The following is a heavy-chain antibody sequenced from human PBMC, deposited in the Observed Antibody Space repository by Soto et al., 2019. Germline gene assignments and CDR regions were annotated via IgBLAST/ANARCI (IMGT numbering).Heavy chain of an antibody. J-gene: IGHJ4*02. CDR3: ARNVGTAMVIVWY. CDR1: GYSFTSYW. CDR2: IDPSDSYT. V-gene: IGHV5-10-1*01. D-gene: IGHD5-18*01. Sequence: PGESLKISCKGSGYSFTSYWISWVRQMPGKGLEWMGRIDPSDSYTNYSPSFQGHVTISADKSISTAYLQWSSLKASDTAMYYCARNVGTAMVIVWYWGQGTLVTVSS.